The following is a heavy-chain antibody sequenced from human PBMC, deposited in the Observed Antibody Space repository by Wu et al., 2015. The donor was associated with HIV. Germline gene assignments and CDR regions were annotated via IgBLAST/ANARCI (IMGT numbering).Heavy chain of an antibody. V-gene: IGHV1-2*02. D-gene: IGHD6-19*01. Sequence: QVHLEQSGTEVKRPGSSVRVSCKASGGNFLSYSFTWVRQAPGQGLEWMGWINPDIGDTKYEQKFQGRVTMTRDTSISGVYMELSRLRSDDTAVYFCARDQQWPTEYYHYYGMDVWGQGTTVTVSS. CDR3: ARDQQWPTEYYHYYGMDV. CDR2: INPDIGDT. CDR1: GGNFLSYS. J-gene: IGHJ6*02.